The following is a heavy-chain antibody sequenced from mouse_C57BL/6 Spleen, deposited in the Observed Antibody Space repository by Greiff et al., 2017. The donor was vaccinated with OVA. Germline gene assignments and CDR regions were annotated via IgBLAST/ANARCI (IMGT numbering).Heavy chain of an antibody. CDR2: ISDGGSYT. Sequence: EVKLMESGGGLVKPGGSLKLSCAASGFTFSSYAMSWVRQTPEKRLEWVATISDGGSYTYYPENVKGRFTISRDNAKNNLYLQMSHLKSEDTAMYYCARSQLGRNYFDYWGQGTTLTVSS. D-gene: IGHD4-1*02. CDR3: ARSQLGRNYFDY. CDR1: GFTFSSYA. J-gene: IGHJ2*01. V-gene: IGHV5-4*03.